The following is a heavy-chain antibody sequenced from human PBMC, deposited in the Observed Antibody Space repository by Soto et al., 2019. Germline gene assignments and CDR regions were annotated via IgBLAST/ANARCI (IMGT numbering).Heavy chain of an antibody. Sequence: SVKVSCKASGDTFGRITINWVRQAPGQGLEWMGGIKPISDITNYAQRFQGRVTFTADASTSTVYLELSSLRSEDTAMYYCARDPSTINKLIGVGFDAWGQGTLVTVSS. CDR1: GDTFGRIT. J-gene: IGHJ5*02. D-gene: IGHD4-4*01. CDR3: ARDPSTINKLIGVGFDA. V-gene: IGHV1-69*13. CDR2: IKPISDIT.